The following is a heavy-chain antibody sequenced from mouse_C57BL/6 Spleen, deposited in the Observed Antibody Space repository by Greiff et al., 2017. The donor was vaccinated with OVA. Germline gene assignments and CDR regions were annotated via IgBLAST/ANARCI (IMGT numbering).Heavy chain of an antibody. V-gene: IGHV5-4*01. J-gene: IGHJ4*01. D-gene: IGHD1-1*01. CDR1: GFTFSSYA. Sequence: DVMLVESGGGLVKPGGSLKLSCAASGFTFSSYAMSWVRQTPEKRLEWVATISDGGSYTYYPDNVKGRFTISRDNAKNNLYLQMSHLKSEDTAMYFCARERYAYAMDYWGQGTSVTVSS. CDR2: ISDGGSYT. CDR3: ARERYAYAMDY.